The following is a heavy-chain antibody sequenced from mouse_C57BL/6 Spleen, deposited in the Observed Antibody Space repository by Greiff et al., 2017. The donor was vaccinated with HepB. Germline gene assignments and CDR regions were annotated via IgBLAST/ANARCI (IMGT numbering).Heavy chain of an antibody. CDR1: GYTFTDYN. CDR3: ARSLLGYWYFDV. V-gene: IGHV1-18*01. Sequence: EVQLQQSGPELVKPGASVKIPCKASGYTFTDYNMDWVKQSHGKSLEWIGDINPNNGGTIYNQKFKGKATLTVDKSSSTAYMELRSLTSEDTAVYYCARSLLGYWYFDVWGTGTTVTVSS. D-gene: IGHD2-12*01. J-gene: IGHJ1*03. CDR2: INPNNGGT.